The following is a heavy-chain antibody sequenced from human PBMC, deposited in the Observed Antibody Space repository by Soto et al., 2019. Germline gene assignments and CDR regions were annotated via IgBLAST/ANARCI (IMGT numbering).Heavy chain of an antibody. V-gene: IGHV3-30*18. CDR2: MSYAGTYK. D-gene: IGHD6-6*01. CDR1: GFTFSDYG. J-gene: IGHJ4*02. CDR3: AKEMYPRTVLDSSSPWGDY. Sequence: VGSLRLSCAVSGFTFSDYGMHWVRQAPGKGLEWVAVMSYAGTYKYYADSVKGRFTISRDLSGNTLFLQMNSLRLEDTAVYFCAKEMYPRTVLDSSSPWGDYWGQGTLVTVSS.